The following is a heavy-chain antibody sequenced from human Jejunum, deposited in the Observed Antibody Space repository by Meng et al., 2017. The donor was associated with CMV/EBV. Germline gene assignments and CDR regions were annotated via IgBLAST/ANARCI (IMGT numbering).Heavy chain of an antibody. J-gene: IGHJ4*02. V-gene: IGHV4-39*07. D-gene: IGHD6-13*01. CDR2: IFHSGNT. Sequence: SGGSISNSDDYWGWIRQPPGKGLEWIGSIFHSGNTYHNPSLQSRVTISVDTSKNQFSLRLTSVTAADTAVYYCARDMGQQLVPVSFDYWGQGTLVTVSS. CDR3: ARDMGQQLVPVSFDY. CDR1: GGSISNSDDY.